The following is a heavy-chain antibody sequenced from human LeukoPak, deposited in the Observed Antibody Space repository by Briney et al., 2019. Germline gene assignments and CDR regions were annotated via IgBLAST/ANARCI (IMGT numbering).Heavy chain of an antibody. CDR2: IIPIFGTA. D-gene: IGHD2-2*01. CDR3: ARCVYCSSTSCYAHRFRYFDL. J-gene: IGHJ2*01. Sequence: EASVKVSCKASGGTFSSYAISWVRQAPGQGLEWMGWIIPIFGTANYAQKFQGRVTITADKSTSTAYMELSSLRSEDTAVYYCARCVYCSSTSCYAHRFRYFDLWGRGTLVTVSS. CDR1: GGTFSSYA. V-gene: IGHV1-69*06.